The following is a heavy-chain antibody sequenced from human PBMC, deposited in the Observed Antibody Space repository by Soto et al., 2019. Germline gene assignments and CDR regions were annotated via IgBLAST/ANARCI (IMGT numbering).Heavy chain of an antibody. Sequence: PSETLSLTCTVSGGSISSYYWSWIRQPPGKGLEWIGYMYYSGRTNYNPPLKSRVTISVDTSKNQFSLKLSSVTAADTAVYYCARDSGDYFDYWGQGTLVTVSS. D-gene: IGHD4-17*01. CDR2: MYYSGRT. CDR3: ARDSGDYFDY. CDR1: GGSISSYY. V-gene: IGHV4-59*01. J-gene: IGHJ4*02.